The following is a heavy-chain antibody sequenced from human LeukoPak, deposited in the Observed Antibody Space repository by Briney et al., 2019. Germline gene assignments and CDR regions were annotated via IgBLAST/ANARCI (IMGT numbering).Heavy chain of an antibody. CDR2: IYPGDSDT. J-gene: IGHJ6*02. V-gene: IGHV5-51*01. CDR1: GYSFTSYW. CDR3: ARLDVRGYSGGWSSYGMDV. Sequence: GESLKISCKGSGYSFTSYWIGWVRQMPGKGLEWMGIIYPGDSDTRYSPSFQGQVTISADKSISTAYLQWSSLKASDTAMYYCARLDVRGYSGGWSSYGMDVWGQGTTVTVSS. D-gene: IGHD6-19*01.